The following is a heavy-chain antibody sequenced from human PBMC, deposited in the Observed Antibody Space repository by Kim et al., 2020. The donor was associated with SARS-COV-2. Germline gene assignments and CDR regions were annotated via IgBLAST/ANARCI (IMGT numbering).Heavy chain of an antibody. CDR1: GFTFSSYG. Sequence: GGSLRLSCEASGFTFSSYGMHWVRQAPGKGLEWVAVISYDGSNKYYADSVKGRFTISRDNSKNTLYLQMNSLRAEDTAVYYCAKDYYGEHEYFDYWGQGTLVTVSS. D-gene: IGHD4-17*01. CDR2: ISYDGSNK. CDR3: AKDYYGEHEYFDY. V-gene: IGHV3-30*18. J-gene: IGHJ4*02.